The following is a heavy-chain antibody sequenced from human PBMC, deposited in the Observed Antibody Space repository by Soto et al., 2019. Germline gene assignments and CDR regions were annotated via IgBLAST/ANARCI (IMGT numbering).Heavy chain of an antibody. J-gene: IGHJ4*02. CDR1: GFTFSSYA. V-gene: IGHV3-30-3*01. Sequence: GSLRLSCAASGFTFSSYAMHWVRQAPGKGLEWVAVISYDGSNKYYADSVKGRFTISRDNSKNTLYLQMNSLRAEDTAVYYCARGPLTTPSFYFDYWGQGTLVTVSS. CDR3: ARGPLTTPSFYFDY. D-gene: IGHD3-22*01. CDR2: ISYDGSNK.